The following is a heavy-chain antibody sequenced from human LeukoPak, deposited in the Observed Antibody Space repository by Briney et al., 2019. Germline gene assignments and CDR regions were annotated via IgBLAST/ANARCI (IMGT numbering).Heavy chain of an antibody. CDR2: IYYSGST. CDR1: GGSISSGGYY. D-gene: IGHD3-16*01. Sequence: SSQTLSLTCTVSGGSISSGGYYWSWIRQHPGKGLEWIGYIYYSGSTYYNPSLKSRVTISVDTSKNQFSLKLSSVTAADTAVYYCARSGGWAGSPLYWFDPWGQGTLVTVSS. V-gene: IGHV4-31*03. CDR3: ARSGGWAGSPLYWFDP. J-gene: IGHJ5*02.